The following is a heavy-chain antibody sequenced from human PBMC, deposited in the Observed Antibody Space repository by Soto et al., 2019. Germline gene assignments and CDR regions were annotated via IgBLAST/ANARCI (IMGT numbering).Heavy chain of an antibody. V-gene: IGHV3-21*01. J-gene: IGHJ4*02. CDR2: ISSSSSYI. Sequence: GGSLRLSCAASGFTFRSYSMNWVRQAPGKGLEWVSSISSSSSYIYYADSVKGRFTISRDNAKNSLYLQMNSLRADDTAVYYCAREYNGDYDYWGQGTLVTVSS. CDR3: AREYNGDYDY. CDR1: GFTFRSYS. D-gene: IGHD4-17*01.